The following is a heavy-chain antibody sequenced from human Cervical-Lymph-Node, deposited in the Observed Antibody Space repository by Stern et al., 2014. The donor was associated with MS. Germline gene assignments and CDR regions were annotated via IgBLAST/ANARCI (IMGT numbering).Heavy chain of an antibody. CDR2: FDPEHGET. Sequence: VQLVESGAEVKKPGASVKVSCKVSGYTLSEISMHWVRQAPGKGLEWMGGFDPEHGETRYAQKFQGSVTMAEDRSTDTAYMELSSLRSEDTAVYYCATHRGRVTYYYGMDVWGQGTTVTVSS. D-gene: IGHD2-21*02. J-gene: IGHJ6*02. CDR3: ATHRGRVTYYYGMDV. V-gene: IGHV1-24*01. CDR1: GYTLSEIS.